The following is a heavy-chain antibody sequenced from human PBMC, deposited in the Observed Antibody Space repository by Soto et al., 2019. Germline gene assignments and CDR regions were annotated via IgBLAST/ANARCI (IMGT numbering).Heavy chain of an antibody. Sequence: GGSLRLSCAASGFTFSSYWMSWVRQAPGKGLEWVANIKQDGSEKYYVDSVKGRFTISRDNAKNSLYLQMNSLRAEDTAVYYCARDPTRLRYFGRSFHYWGQGTLVTLSS. CDR2: IKQDGSEK. CDR1: GFTFSSYW. D-gene: IGHD3-9*01. CDR3: ARDPTRLRYFGRSFHY. V-gene: IGHV3-7*03. J-gene: IGHJ4*02.